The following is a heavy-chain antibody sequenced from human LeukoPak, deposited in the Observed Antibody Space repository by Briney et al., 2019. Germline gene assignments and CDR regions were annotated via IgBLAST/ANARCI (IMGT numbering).Heavy chain of an antibody. CDR1: GFTFSDYY. Sequence: PGGSLRLSCAASGFTFSDYYMSWIRQAPGKGLEWVSYISSSGSTIYYADSVKGRFTISRDNAKNSLYLQMNSLRAEDTAVYYCARVADGSGSYCNLLGYYYMDVWGKGTTVTISS. J-gene: IGHJ6*03. CDR2: ISSSGSTI. V-gene: IGHV3-11*01. CDR3: ARVADGSGSYCNLLGYYYMDV. D-gene: IGHD3-10*01.